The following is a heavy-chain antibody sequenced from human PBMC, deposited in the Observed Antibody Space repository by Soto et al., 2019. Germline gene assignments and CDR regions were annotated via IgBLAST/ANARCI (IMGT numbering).Heavy chain of an antibody. CDR2: ISGSGDNT. J-gene: IGHJ6*02. V-gene: IGHV3-23*01. CDR3: AKDFVQDWGQDYYYGMGV. D-gene: IGHD7-27*01. CDR1: GFTLSDYA. Sequence: EVQLLESGGGFVQPGGSLRLSCAGSGFTLSDYAMTWVRQGPGKGLEWVSAISGSGDNTHYIDSVKGRFTISRDNSKKTLYLQMNRLRAEDTAVYYCAKDFVQDWGQDYYYGMGVWGQGATVTVSS.